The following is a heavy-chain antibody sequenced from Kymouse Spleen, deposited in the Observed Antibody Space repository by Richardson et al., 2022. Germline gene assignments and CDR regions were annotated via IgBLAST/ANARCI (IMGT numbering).Heavy chain of an antibody. D-gene: IGHD3-10*01. CDR2: IYYSGST. Sequence: QLQLQESGPGLVKPSETLSLTCTVSGGSISSSSYYWGWIRQPPGKGLEWIGSIYYSGSTYYNPSLKSRVTISVDTSKNQFSLKLSSVTAADTAVYYCARDYYGSGSYGYYYYGMDVWGQGTTVTVSS. J-gene: IGHJ6*02. CDR1: GGSISSSSYY. CDR3: ARDYYGSGSYGYYYYGMDV. V-gene: IGHV4-39*01.